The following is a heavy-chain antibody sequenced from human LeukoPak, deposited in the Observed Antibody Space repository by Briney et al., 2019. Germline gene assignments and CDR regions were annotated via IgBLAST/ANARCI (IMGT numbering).Heavy chain of an antibody. CDR2: INPNSGGT. CDR1: GYTFTGYY. CDR3: AVLEEIVVVPAAIHYYYYMDV. V-gene: IGHV1-2*02. J-gene: IGHJ6*03. Sequence: ASVKVSCKASGYTFTGYYMHWVRQAPGQGLEWMGWINPNSGGTNYAQKFQGRVTMTRDTSISTAYMELSRLRSDDTAVYYCAVLEEIVVVPAAIHYYYYMDVWGKGTTVTVS. D-gene: IGHD2-2*01.